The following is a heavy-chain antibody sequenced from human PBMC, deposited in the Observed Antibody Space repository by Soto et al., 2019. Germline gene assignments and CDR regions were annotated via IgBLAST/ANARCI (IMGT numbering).Heavy chain of an antibody. D-gene: IGHD1-1*01. CDR1: GYTFTSYD. CDR2: MNPISGNT. V-gene: IGHV1-8*01. J-gene: IGHJ4*02. CDR3: ARGPTWAGNVDY. Sequence: QVQLVQSGAEVKKPGASVKVSCKASGYTFTSYDINWVRQATGQGLEWMGWMNPISGNTGYAQKFQGRVTMTRNTSISTAYMELSRLRSEDTAVYYCARGPTWAGNVDYWGQGTLVTVSS.